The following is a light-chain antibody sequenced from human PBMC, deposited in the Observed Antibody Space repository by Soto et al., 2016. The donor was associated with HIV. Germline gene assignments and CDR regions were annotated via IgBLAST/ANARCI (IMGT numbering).Light chain of an antibody. J-gene: IGKJ1*01. V-gene: IGKV1-5*03. Sequence: DIQMTQFPSTLSASIGDRVTITCRASQSVSVWLAWYQQKPGKAPNLLIFKTSTLEIGVPSRFSGSGSGTDFTLTISCLQSEDFATYYCQQYYSYPQTFGQGTKVEIK. CDR1: QSVSVW. CDR3: QQYYSYPQT. CDR2: KTS.